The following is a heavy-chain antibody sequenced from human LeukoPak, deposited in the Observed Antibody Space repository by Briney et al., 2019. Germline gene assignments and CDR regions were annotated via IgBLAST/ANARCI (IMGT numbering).Heavy chain of an antibody. D-gene: IGHD1-1*01. V-gene: IGHV6-1*01. CDR2: THYRSEWYH. J-gene: IGHJ4*02. Sequence: SQTLSLTCAISGDSVSSNSATWNWLRQSPSRGLEWLGRTHYRSEWYHDYAVSVKSRITINPDTSKNQFSLHLNSVTPEDTAVYYCARSTVSYFDYWVQGTLVTVSS. CDR3: ARSTVSYFDY. CDR1: GDSVSSNSAT.